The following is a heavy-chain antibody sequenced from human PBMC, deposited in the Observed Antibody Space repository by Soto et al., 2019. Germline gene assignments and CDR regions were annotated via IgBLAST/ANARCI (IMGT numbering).Heavy chain of an antibody. J-gene: IGHJ4*02. CDR3: ASLSPAARPEDY. CDR2: IYYSGST. V-gene: IGHV4-39*01. D-gene: IGHD6-6*01. Sequence: QLQLQESGPGLVKPSETLSLTCTVSGGSISSSSYYWGWIRQPPGKGLEWIGSIYYSGSTYSNPSLKSRVTISVDTSKNQFSLKLSSVTAADAAVYYCASLSPAARPEDYWGQGTLVTVSS. CDR1: GGSISSSSYY.